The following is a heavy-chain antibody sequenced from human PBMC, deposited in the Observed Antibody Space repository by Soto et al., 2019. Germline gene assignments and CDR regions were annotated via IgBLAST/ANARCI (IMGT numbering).Heavy chain of an antibody. CDR1: GYIRMELS. V-gene: IGHV1-24*01. CDR2: FDPEDGKT. Sequence: GACGRVSCRVSGYIRMELSMDGVRQAPGKGLEWMAGFDPEDGKTIYAQKFQGRVIMTEDTSTDTAYMELSSLRSDHTAVYYCTTDLPALDWRQGTPGTVSP. CDR3: TTDLPALD. D-gene: IGHD1-1*01. J-gene: IGHJ4*02.